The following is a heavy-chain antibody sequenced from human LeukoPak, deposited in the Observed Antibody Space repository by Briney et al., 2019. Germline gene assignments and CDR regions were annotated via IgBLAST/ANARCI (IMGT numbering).Heavy chain of an antibody. J-gene: IGHJ4*02. V-gene: IGHV3-53*01. CDR2: INSVGAT. Sequence: GGSLRLSCAASGFTFSNNFMGWVRQAPGKGLDWVAVINSVGATYYADSVKGRFTISRDTSENTLHLQMSSLTADDTGMYYCARPTSGTYVDYWGQRTLVSVSS. CDR3: ARPTSGTYVDY. D-gene: IGHD1-26*01. CDR1: GFTFSNNF.